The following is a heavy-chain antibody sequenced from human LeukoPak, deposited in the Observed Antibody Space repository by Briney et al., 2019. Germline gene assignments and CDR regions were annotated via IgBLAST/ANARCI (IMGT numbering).Heavy chain of an antibody. V-gene: IGHV1-2*02. CDR3: ARDGMPRDAFDI. CDR2: INPNSGGT. J-gene: IGHJ3*02. D-gene: IGHD2-2*01. CDR1: GYTLTELS. Sequence: ASVKVSCNVSGYTLTELSMHWVRQAPGQGLEWMGWINPNSGGTNYAQKFQGRVTMTRDTSISTAYMELSRLRSDDTAVYYCARDGMPRDAFDIWGQGTMVTVSS.